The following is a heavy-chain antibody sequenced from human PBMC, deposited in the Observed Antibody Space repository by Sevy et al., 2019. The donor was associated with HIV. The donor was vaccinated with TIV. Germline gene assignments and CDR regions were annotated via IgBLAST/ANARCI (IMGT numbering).Heavy chain of an antibody. V-gene: IGHV4-59*08. Sequence: QSQTLSLTCTVSGGSITSLYWGWIRQPPGKGLEWIANIYYNGNTNYNPSLKSRVTISLDTSKNQFSLRLSSVTAGDTAIFFGGGEEGGGGGHPWGQG. J-gene: IGHJ5*02. CDR3: GGEEGGGGGHP. D-gene: IGHD3-10*01. CDR2: IYYNGNT. CDR1: GGSITSLY.